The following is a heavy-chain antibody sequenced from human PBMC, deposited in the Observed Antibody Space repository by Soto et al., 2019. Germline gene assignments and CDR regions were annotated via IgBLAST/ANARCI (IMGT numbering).Heavy chain of an antibody. CDR2: INPNSGGT. Sequence: ASVKVSCKASGYTFTGYYMHWVRQAPGQGLEWMGWINPNSGGTNYAQKFQGRVTMTRDTSISTAYMELSRLRSDDTAVYYCARDLGGVVVVPAAGPLDGMDVWGQGTTVTVSS. V-gene: IGHV1-2*02. D-gene: IGHD2-2*01. CDR3: ARDLGGVVVVPAAGPLDGMDV. J-gene: IGHJ6*02. CDR1: GYTFTGYY.